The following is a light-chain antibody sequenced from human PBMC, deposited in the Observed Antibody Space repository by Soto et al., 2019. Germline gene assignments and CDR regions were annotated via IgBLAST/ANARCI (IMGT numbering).Light chain of an antibody. Sequence: DIQMTQSPSSLSVSVGDRVTITCQASQDINNYLNWYQQKPGKAHKLLIYDASKLETGVQSSFSGSGYGTEFTFTIRSLQPEDIATYYCKQYDNLPITFGQGTRLEIK. CDR3: KQYDNLPIT. V-gene: IGKV1-33*01. CDR1: QDINNY. J-gene: IGKJ5*01. CDR2: DAS.